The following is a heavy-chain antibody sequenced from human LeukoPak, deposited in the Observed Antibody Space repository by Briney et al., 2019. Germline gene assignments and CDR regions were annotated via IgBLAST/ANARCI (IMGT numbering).Heavy chain of an antibody. V-gene: IGHV3-73*01. CDR3: TSGLSVRRSNNTPVDY. D-gene: IGHD1-1*01. CDR1: GFTFSGSA. CDR2: IRSKANSYAT. J-gene: IGHJ4*02. Sequence: GGSLRLSCTASGFTFSGSAMHWVRQASGKGLDWVGRIRSKANSYATVYAASVKGRFTISRDDSKNTAYLRMNSLKTEDTAVYYCTSGLSVRRSNNTPVDYWGQGTLVTVSS.